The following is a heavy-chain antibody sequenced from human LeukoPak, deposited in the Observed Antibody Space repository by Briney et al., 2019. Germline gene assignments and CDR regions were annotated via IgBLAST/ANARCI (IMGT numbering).Heavy chain of an antibody. V-gene: IGHV3-48*01. CDR1: GFTFTTYS. Sequence: GGSLRLSCAFSGFTFTTYSMIWVRHAPGKGRECGSYISSSSITMYYADYLKGRFSISRDNAKNSLQLQMISLRVEDTSVYYCAGEYSSSSGRAFDIWGQGTMVTVSS. J-gene: IGHJ3*02. CDR3: AGEYSSSSGRAFDI. CDR2: ISSSSITM. D-gene: IGHD6-6*01.